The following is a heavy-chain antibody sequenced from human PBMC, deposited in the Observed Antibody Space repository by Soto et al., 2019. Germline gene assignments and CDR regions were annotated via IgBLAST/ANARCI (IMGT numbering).Heavy chain of an antibody. D-gene: IGHD3-16*02. CDR1: GGSISSGDYY. J-gene: IGHJ4*02. Sequence: PSETLSLTCTVSGGSISSGDYYWSWIRQPPXKGLEWIGYIYYSGSTYYNPSLKSRVTISVDTSKNQFSLKLSSVTAADTAVYYCARAPNYDYVWGSYRTLYYFDYWGQGTLVTVSS. CDR3: ARAPNYDYVWGSYRTLYYFDY. CDR2: IYYSGST. V-gene: IGHV4-30-4*01.